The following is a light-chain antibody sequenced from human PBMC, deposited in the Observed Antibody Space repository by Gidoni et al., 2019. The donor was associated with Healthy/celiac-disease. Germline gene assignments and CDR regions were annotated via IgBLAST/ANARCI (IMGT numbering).Light chain of an antibody. CDR2: GNS. Sequence: QSVLTQPPSVSGAPGQRVTISCTGSSSNIGAGYDVHWYQQLPGTAPKLLIYGNSNRPSGVPDRFSGSKSGTSASLAITGLQAEDEADYYCQSCDSSRSASVVFGGGTKLTVL. V-gene: IGLV1-40*01. CDR1: SSNIGAGYD. J-gene: IGLJ2*01. CDR3: QSCDSSRSASVV.